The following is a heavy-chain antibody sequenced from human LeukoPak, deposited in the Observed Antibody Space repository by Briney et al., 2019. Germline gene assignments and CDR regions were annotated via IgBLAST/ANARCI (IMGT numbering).Heavy chain of an antibody. Sequence: PGGSLRLSCAASGFTFSSYWMSWVRQAPGKGLEWVANIKQDGSEKYYVDSVKGRFTISRDNAKNSLYLQMNSLRAEDTAVYYCARARILPQKIDKGEYFDYWGQGTLVTVSS. CDR2: IKQDGSEK. D-gene: IGHD2-21*01. CDR3: ARARILPQKIDKGEYFDY. J-gene: IGHJ4*02. V-gene: IGHV3-7*01. CDR1: GFTFSSYW.